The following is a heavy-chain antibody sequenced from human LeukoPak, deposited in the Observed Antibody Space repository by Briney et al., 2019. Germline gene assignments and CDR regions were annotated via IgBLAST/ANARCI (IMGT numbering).Heavy chain of an antibody. V-gene: IGHV4-59*08. J-gene: IGHJ4*02. CDR2: IYYSGNT. CDR1: GGSISSYY. Sequence: NPSETLSLTCTVSGGSISSYYWSWIRQPPGKGLEWIGYIYYSGNTNYNPSLKSRVTISVDTFKNQFSLKLSSVTAADTAVYYCARQRAYSYGPPRGFDSWGQGTLVTVSS. CDR3: ARQRAYSYGPPRGFDS. D-gene: IGHD5-18*01.